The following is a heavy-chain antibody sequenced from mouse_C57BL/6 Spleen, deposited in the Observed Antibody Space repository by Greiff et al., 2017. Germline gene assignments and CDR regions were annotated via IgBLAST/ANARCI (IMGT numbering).Heavy chain of an antibody. J-gene: IGHJ4*01. CDR1: GYTFTSYW. V-gene: IGHV1-74*01. Sequence: QVQLQQPGAELVKPGASVKVSCKASGYTFTSYWMHWVKQRPGQGLEWIGRIHPSDSDTNYNQKFKGKATLTVDKSSSTAYMQLSSLTSADAEVYYCAIEMCGYDGDYYAMDYWGQGASVTVSS. CDR3: AIEMCGYDGDYYAMDY. D-gene: IGHD2-2*01. CDR2: IHPSDSDT.